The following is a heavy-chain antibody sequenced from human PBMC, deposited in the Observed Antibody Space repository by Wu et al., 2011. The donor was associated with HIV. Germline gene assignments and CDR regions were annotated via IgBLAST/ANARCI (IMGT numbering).Heavy chain of an antibody. CDR3: ARAPFIDLRDSYYYDPSAYKFLGMDV. V-gene: IGHV1-69*15. CDR1: GGSFNDYA. J-gene: IGHJ6*02. Sequence: QVQLVQSGPEVKKPGSSVKVSCRASGGSFNDYAISWVRQAPGQGLEWLGRIIPLFGTSNYAENLQDRVTFIADESTRTVFMQLSSLKSDDTAVYYCARAPFIDLRDSYYYDPSAYKFLGMDVWGQGTPVTVSS. CDR2: IIPLFGTS. D-gene: IGHD3-22*01.